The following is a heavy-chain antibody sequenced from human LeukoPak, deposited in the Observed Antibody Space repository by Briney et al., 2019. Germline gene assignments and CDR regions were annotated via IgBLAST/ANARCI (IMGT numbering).Heavy chain of an antibody. D-gene: IGHD3-9*01. CDR3: ATIPDILTGYADWYFDL. CDR2: FDPEDGET. J-gene: IGHJ2*01. V-gene: IGHV1-24*01. CDR1: GYTLTELS. Sequence: ASVKVSCKVSGYTLTELSMHWVRQAPGKGLEWMGGFDPEDGETIYAQKFQGRVTMTEDTSTDTAYMELSSLRSEDTAVYYCATIPDILTGYADWYFDLWGRGTLVTVSS.